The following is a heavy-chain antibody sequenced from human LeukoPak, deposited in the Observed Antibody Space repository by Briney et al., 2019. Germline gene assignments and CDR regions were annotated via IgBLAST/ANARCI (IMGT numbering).Heavy chain of an antibody. CDR2: LHSGGST. CDR1: GFTVNNNY. V-gene: IGHV3-66*01. D-gene: IGHD5-12*01. CDR3: ARGGYSGYDPIYCFDY. J-gene: IGHJ4*02. Sequence: TGGSLRRSCAASGFTVNNNYMSWVRQAPGKGLEWVAVLHSGGSTYYADSVKGRFTISRDSSKNTLYLQMNSLRADDTAVYYCARGGYSGYDPIYCFDYWGQGTLVTVSS.